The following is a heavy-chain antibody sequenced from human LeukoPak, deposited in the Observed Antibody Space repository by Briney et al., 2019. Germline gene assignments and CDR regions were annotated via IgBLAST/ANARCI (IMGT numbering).Heavy chain of an antibody. V-gene: IGHV3-23*01. CDR2: ITGTGGRGGI. J-gene: IGHJ4*02. Sequence: GGSLRLSCGASGFTYANYAMNWVRQAPGKRLEWVASITGTGGRGGIYYADSVKGRFTISRDNSKNTLFLQMSSLRAEDTAVYHCAKGDRGHCTGVKCYPFDYWGQGTVVTVSS. CDR3: AKGDRGHCTGVKCYPFDY. D-gene: IGHD2-8*02. CDR1: GFTYANYA.